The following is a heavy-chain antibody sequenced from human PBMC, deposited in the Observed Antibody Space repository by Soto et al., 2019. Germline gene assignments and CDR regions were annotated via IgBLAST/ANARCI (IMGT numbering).Heavy chain of an antibody. CDR1: GGSISSSSYY. D-gene: IGHD3-16*01. V-gene: IGHV4-39*01. CDR3: ARFDYARLFVY. J-gene: IGHJ4*02. Sequence: PSETLSLTCTVSGGSISSSSYYWGWIRQPPGKGLEWIGSIYYSGSTYYNPSLKSRVTISVDTSKNQFSLKLSSVTAADTAVYYSARFDYARLFVYWGEETLVTVSS. CDR2: IYYSGST.